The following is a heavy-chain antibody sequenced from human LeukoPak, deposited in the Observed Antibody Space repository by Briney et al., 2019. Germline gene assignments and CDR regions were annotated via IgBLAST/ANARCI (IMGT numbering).Heavy chain of an antibody. V-gene: IGHV4-34*01. D-gene: IGHD5-12*01. Sequence: SETLSLTCAVYGGSFSGYYWSWIRQPPGKGLEWIGEINHNGSTNYNPSLKSRVAISVDTSKNQFSLKLSSVTAADTAVYYCARGQWGYSGYDTGSYYYYYMDVWGKGTTVTVSS. CDR3: ARGQWGYSGYDTGSYYYYYMDV. CDR2: INHNGST. J-gene: IGHJ6*03. CDR1: GGSFSGYY.